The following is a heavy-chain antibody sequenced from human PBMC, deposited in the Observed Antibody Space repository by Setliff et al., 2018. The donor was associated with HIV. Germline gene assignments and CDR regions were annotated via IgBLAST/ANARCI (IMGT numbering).Heavy chain of an antibody. CDR3: ATSDWYSWFDP. D-gene: IGHD2-21*02. J-gene: IGHJ5*02. CDR1: GASISSGDSY. V-gene: IGHV4-61*02. CDR2: LYTTGST. Sequence: KTSETLSLTCTVSGASISSGDSYWSWIRQSAEKGLEWIGRLYTTGSTNYNPSFKSRVTMSMDTAKNQFSLKLTSVTAADTAVYYCATSDWYSWFDPWGQGTLVTVSS.